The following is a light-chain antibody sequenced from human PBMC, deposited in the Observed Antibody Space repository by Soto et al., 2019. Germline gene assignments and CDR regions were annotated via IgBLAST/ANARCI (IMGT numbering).Light chain of an antibody. CDR2: EGM. CDR3: CSYVGATTYV. V-gene: IGLV2-23*01. CDR1: SSNIGGYNV. J-gene: IGLJ1*01. Sequence: QSVLTQPASVSGSPGQSITISCSGTSSNIGGYNVVSWYQQHPGKAPKVIVYEGMKRPSGVSDRFSGATSGSTASLTISGLEAEDEAEYYCCSYVGATTYVFGSGTKVTV.